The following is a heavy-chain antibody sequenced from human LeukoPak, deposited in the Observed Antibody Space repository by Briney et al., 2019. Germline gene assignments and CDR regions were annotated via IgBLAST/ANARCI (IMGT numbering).Heavy chain of an antibody. CDR3: ARESLYYDILTGYSPLNYFDY. J-gene: IGHJ4*02. Sequence: GASVKVSCKASGYTFTNDGVSWLRQAPGQGLEWMGWISAYNGNTNYAQKLQGRVTMTTDTSTSTAYMELRSLRSDDTAVYYCARESLYYDILTGYSPLNYFDYWGQGTLVTVSS. D-gene: IGHD3-9*01. CDR1: GYTFTNDG. V-gene: IGHV1-18*01. CDR2: ISAYNGNT.